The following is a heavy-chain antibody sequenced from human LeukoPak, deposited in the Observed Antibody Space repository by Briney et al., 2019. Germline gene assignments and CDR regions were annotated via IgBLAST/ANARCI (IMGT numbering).Heavy chain of an antibody. CDR2: ISWDGGST. Sequence: QSGGSLRLSCAASGFTFDDYAMHWVRQAPGKGLEWVSLISWDGGSTYYADSVKGRFTISRDNSENTLFLQMNSPRAEDTAVYYCARGGGYTLRGYYMDVWGKGTTVTVSS. CDR1: GFTFDDYA. V-gene: IGHV3-43D*04. J-gene: IGHJ6*03. CDR3: ARGGGYTLRGYYMDV. D-gene: IGHD3-22*01.